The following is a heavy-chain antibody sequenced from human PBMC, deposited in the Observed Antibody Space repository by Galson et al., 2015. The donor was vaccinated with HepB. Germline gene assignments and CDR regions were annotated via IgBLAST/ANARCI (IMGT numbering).Heavy chain of an antibody. CDR1: RFTFSTYG. V-gene: IGHV3-33*01. CDR3: ARDRDSVVVPAPEGGMDV. Sequence: SLRLSCAASRFTFSTYGMHWVRQAPGKGLEWVAVIWYDGIKKYYADSVKGRFTISRDNSKNTLYLQMNSLRAEDTAVYYCARDRDSVVVPAPEGGMDVWGQGTTVTVSS. D-gene: IGHD2-2*01. CDR2: IWYDGIKK. J-gene: IGHJ6*02.